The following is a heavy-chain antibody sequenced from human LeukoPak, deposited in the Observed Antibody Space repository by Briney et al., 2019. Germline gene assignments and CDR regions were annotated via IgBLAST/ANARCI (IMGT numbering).Heavy chain of an antibody. Sequence: QPGVSLTLSCAASGFTFSSYAMSWVRQAPGKGLVWVSATSGSGGSTYYADSVKGRFTISRDNSKNTLYLQMNSLRAEDTVVYYCAKTQGIYKSANDYWGQGTLVTVSS. CDR2: TSGSGGST. V-gene: IGHV3-23*01. CDR3: AKTQGIYKSANDY. CDR1: GFTFSSYA. J-gene: IGHJ4*02. D-gene: IGHD5-24*01.